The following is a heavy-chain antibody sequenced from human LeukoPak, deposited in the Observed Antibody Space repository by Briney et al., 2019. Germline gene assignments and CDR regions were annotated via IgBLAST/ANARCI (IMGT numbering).Heavy chain of an antibody. Sequence: GESLKISCKGSGYSFTNYWINWVRQMPGKGLEWMGRNDPTDSYTNYSPSFQGHFTISADKSISTTYLQWSSLKASDTAMYYCARQRSGGAYDSDFWGQGTLVTVSS. CDR2: NDPTDSYT. CDR3: ARQRSGGAYDSDF. J-gene: IGHJ4*02. V-gene: IGHV5-10-1*01. CDR1: GYSFTNYW. D-gene: IGHD5-12*01.